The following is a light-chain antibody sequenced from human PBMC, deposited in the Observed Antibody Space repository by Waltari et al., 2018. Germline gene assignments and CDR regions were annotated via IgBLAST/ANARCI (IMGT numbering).Light chain of an antibody. CDR2: AAS. CDR1: QSISSY. Sequence: DIQLTQSTSSLSAAVVYRLTITCRASQSISSYLSWYQQKPGKAPKLLIYAASRLHSGVPSRFSGSGSGTDFPLTIGSLQPGDFATYYCQQGYSTPPRLTFGGGTKVEI. V-gene: IGKV1-39*01. CDR3: QQGYSTPPRLT. J-gene: IGKJ4*01.